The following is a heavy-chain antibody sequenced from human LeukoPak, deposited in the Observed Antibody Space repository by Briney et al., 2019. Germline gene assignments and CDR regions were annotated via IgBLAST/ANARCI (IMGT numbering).Heavy chain of an antibody. V-gene: IGHV3-23*01. D-gene: IGHD3-16*02. J-gene: IGHJ4*02. CDR1: GFTFSSSA. CDR2: ISASGGST. CDR3: AKVFDYDYVWGSYRYPPIYYFDY. Sequence: GGSLRLSCAASGFTFSSSAMSWVRQVPGKGLEWVSGISASGGSTSYADSVRGRFTISRDNSKNTLYVQMNSLRAEDTAVYYCAKVFDYDYVWGSYRYPPIYYFDYWGQGTLVTVSS.